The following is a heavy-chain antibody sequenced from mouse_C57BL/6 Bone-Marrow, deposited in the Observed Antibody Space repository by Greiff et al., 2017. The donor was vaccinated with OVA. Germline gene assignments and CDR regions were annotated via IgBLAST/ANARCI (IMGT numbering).Heavy chain of an antibody. CDR2: ISSGGDYI. J-gene: IGHJ4*01. V-gene: IGHV5-9-1*02. Sequence: VKLVESGEGLVKPGGSLKLSCAASGFTFSSYAMSWVRQTPEKRLEWVAYISSGGDYIYYADTVKGRFTISRDNARNTLYLQMSSLKSEDTAMYYCTSPLYDGYLYYAMDDWGQGTSVTVAS. D-gene: IGHD2-3*01. CDR1: GFTFSSYA. CDR3: TSPLYDGYLYYAMDD.